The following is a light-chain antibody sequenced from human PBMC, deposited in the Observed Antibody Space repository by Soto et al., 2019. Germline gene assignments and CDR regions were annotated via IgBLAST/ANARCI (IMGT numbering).Light chain of an antibody. CDR3: QQFDSYPWT. CDR1: QSIGRW. CDR2: DAS. J-gene: IGKJ1*01. V-gene: IGKV1-5*01. Sequence: IQLTQSPSTLSASVGDRVNITCRASQSIGRWLAWYQEKPGEAPHLLIFDASALGPGVPSRFSGRGSGTEFSLTISSLQPEDSATYYCQQFDSYPWTFGQGTKVDIK.